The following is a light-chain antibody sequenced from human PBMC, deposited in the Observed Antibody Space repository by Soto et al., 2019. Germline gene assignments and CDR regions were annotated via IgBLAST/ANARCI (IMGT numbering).Light chain of an antibody. Sequence: DIQMTQSPSTLSASVGDRVTITCRASQSISSWLAWYQQKPGKAPKLLIYKASSLESGVPSRFSGSGSGTEFKLTISSLLPDDFANYYCQQYNSYSRTFGQGTKLEIK. J-gene: IGKJ2*02. CDR3: QQYNSYSRT. V-gene: IGKV1-5*03. CDR1: QSISSW. CDR2: KAS.